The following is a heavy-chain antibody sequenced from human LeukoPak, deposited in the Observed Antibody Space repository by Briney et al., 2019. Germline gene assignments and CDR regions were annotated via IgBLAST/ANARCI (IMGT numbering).Heavy chain of an antibody. CDR1: GFTFSSYG. D-gene: IGHD3-22*01. V-gene: IGHV3-23*01. J-gene: IGHJ6*02. Sequence: GGSLRLSCAASGFTFSSYGMHWVRQAPGKGLEWVSAISGSGGSTYYADSVKGRFTISRDNSKNTLYLQMNSLRAEDTAVYYCARSPGYDSSGSTPDYYYGMDVWGQGTTVTVSS. CDR3: ARSPGYDSSGSTPDYYYGMDV. CDR2: ISGSGGST.